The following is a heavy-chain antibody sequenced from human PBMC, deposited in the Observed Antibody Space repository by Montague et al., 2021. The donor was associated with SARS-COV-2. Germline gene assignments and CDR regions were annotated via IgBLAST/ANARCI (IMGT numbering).Heavy chain of an antibody. D-gene: IGHD3-22*01. CDR3: ARDSHYYDSSGHFDY. CDR2: IYYSGST. V-gene: IGHV4-59*13. J-gene: IGHJ4*02. CDR1: GGPISSYY. Sequence: SETLSLTCTVSGGPISSYYWSWIRQPPGKGLEWIGYIYYSGSTNXNPSLKSRVTISVDTSKNQFSLKLSSVTAADTAVYYCARDSHYYDSSGHFDYWGQGTLVTVSS.